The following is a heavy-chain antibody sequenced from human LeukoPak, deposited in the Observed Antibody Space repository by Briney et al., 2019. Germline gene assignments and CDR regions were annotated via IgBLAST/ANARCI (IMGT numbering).Heavy chain of an antibody. CDR2: ISYDGSDGSNR. Sequence: GGSLRLSCAASGFTFSSYAMHWVRQAPGKGLEWVAVISYDGSDGSNRYYADSVKGRFTISRDNAKNSLYLQMNSLRAEDTAVYYCAELGITMIGGVWGKGTTVTISS. V-gene: IGHV3-30*04. J-gene: IGHJ6*04. CDR3: AELGITMIGGV. D-gene: IGHD3-10*02. CDR1: GFTFSSYA.